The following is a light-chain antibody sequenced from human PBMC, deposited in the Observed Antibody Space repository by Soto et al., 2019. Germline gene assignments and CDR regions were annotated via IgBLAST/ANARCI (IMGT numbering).Light chain of an antibody. CDR2: DAS. Sequence: DIQMTQSPSTLSASVGDRVTITCRASQSISSWLAWYQQKPGKAPKLLIYDASTLESGVPSRFSGSGSGTEFPLTISSLQPDDFAPYYCQQYNSYSGYTFGQGTKLEIK. CDR3: QQYNSYSGYT. CDR1: QSISSW. J-gene: IGKJ2*01. V-gene: IGKV1-5*01.